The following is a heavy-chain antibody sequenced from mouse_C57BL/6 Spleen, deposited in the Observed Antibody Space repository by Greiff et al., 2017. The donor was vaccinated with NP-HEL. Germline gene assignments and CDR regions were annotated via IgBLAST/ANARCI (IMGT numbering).Heavy chain of an antibody. CDR3: TRNAYYSNYVRTWFAY. Sequence: QVQLQQSGAELVRPGASVTLSCKASGYTFTDYEMHWVKQTPVHGLEWIGAIDPETGGTAYNQKFKCKAILTADKSSSTAYMELRSLTSEDSAVYYCTRNAYYSNYVRTWFAYWGQGTLVTVSA. CDR1: GYTFTDYE. CDR2: IDPETGGT. D-gene: IGHD2-5*01. J-gene: IGHJ3*01. V-gene: IGHV1-15*01.